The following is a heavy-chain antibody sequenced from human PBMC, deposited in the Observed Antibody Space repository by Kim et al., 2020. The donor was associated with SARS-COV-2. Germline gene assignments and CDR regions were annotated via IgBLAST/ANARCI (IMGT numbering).Heavy chain of an antibody. CDR1: DGSFSDYF. CDR2: IHHSGNT. J-gene: IGHJ4*02. Sequence: SETLSLTCAVYDGSFSDYFWSWIRQPPGEGLEWIAEIHHSGNTNYNPSLKRRVTISVDTSKKQISLKVFSVTAADTAVYYCARTYYGFDYWGQGTLVTVSS. V-gene: IGHV4-34*01. D-gene: IGHD3-22*01. CDR3: ARTYYGFDY.